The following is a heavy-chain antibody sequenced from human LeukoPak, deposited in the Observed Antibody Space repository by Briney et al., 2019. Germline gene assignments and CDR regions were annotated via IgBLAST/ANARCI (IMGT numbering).Heavy chain of an antibody. J-gene: IGHJ4*02. CDR1: GYTFTSYF. CDR2: INPSGGTT. D-gene: IGHD3-10*01. CDR3: ARDRGLNVCPSDY. V-gene: IGHV1-46*01. Sequence: ASVKVSCKASGYTFTSYFMHWVRQAPGKGLEWMGIINPSGGTTSYAQKFQGRVTMTRDTSTSTVYMELSSLRSEDTAVYYCARDRGLNVCPSDYWGQGTLVIVSS.